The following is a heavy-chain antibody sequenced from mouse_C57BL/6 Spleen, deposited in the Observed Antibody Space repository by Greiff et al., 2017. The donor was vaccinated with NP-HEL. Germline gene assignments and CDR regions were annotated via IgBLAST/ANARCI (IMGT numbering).Heavy chain of an antibody. CDR2: ISDGGSYT. J-gene: IGHJ3*01. V-gene: IGHV5-4*01. D-gene: IGHD2-3*01. CDR3: ARDVYDGYYGRFAY. Sequence: EVMLVESGGGLVKPGGSLKLSCAASGFTFSSYAMSWVRQTPEKRLEWVATISDGGSYTYYPDNVKGRFTISRDNAKNNLYLQMSHLKSEDTAMYYCARDVYDGYYGRFAYWGQGTLVTVSA. CDR1: GFTFSSYA.